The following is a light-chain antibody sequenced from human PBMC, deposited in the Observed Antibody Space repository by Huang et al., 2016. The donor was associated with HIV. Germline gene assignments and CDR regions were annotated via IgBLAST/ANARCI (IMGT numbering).Light chain of an antibody. CDR2: AAS. V-gene: IGKV1-39*01. CDR3: QQSYSTPYT. Sequence: DIQMTQSPPSLSASIGDRVTITCRASQTIGNYLNWYQQKPGNAPKVLIYAASSLQSGVPSRFSGSGSGTDFTLTISSLQPEDFATYSCQQSYSTPYTFGQGTKLEIK. CDR1: QTIGNY. J-gene: IGKJ2*01.